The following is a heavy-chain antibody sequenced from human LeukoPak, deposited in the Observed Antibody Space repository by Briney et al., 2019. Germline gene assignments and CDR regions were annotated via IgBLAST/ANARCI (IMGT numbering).Heavy chain of an antibody. J-gene: IGHJ5*02. CDR1: GGTLSSYA. V-gene: IGHV1-69*05. D-gene: IGHD6-13*01. CDR2: IIPIFGTA. CDR3: ARGLLSAAGYNWFDP. Sequence: SVKVSCKASGGTLSSYAISWVRQAPGQGLEWMGGIIPIFGTANYAQKCQGRVTITTDGSTSTPYMELSSLRSEDTAVYYCARGLLSAAGYNWFDPWGQGTLVTVSS.